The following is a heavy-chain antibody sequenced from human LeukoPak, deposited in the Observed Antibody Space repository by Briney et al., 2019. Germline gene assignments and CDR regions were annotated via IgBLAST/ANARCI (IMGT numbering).Heavy chain of an antibody. CDR2: ISYDGSNK. CDR1: GFTFSSYA. V-gene: IGHV3-30-3*01. D-gene: IGHD1-26*01. J-gene: IGHJ4*02. CDR3: ARDRGVGALYYFDY. Sequence: PGGSLRLSCAASGFTFSSYAMHWVRQAPGKGLEWVAVISYDGSNKYYADSVKGRFTISRDNSKNTLYLQMNSLRAEDTAVYYCARDRGVGALYYFDYWGQGTLVTVSS.